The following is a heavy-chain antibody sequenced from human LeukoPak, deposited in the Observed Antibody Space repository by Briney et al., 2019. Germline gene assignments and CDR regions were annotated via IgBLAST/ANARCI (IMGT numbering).Heavy chain of an antibody. J-gene: IGHJ6*03. Sequence: GGSLRLSCAASGFTFSSYSMNWVRQAPGKGLEWVSYISSSSNTIYYADSVKGRFTISRDNAKNSLYLQMNSLRAEDTAVYYCSSGYRYYYYYMDVWGKGTTVTVSS. CDR2: ISSSSNTI. CDR3: SSGYRYYYYYMDV. D-gene: IGHD3-22*01. CDR1: GFTFSSYS. V-gene: IGHV3-48*04.